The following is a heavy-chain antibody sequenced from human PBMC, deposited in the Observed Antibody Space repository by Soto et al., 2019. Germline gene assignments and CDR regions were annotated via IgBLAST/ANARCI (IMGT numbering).Heavy chain of an antibody. V-gene: IGHV4-34*01. CDR1: GGSFRGYY. CDR3: ARGRGWGVGKDYDYYMDV. Sequence: QVQLQQWGAGLLKPSETLSLTCAVYGGSFRGYYWSWIRQPPGKGLEWIGEINHSGSTNYNPSLKSRVTISVDTSKNQFSLKLSSGTAADTAVDYCARGRGWGVGKDYDYYMDVWGKGTTVTVSS. CDR2: INHSGST. J-gene: IGHJ6*03. D-gene: IGHD3-10*01.